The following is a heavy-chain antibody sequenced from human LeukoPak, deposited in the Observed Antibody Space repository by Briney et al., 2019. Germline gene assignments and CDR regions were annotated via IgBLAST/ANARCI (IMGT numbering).Heavy chain of an antibody. V-gene: IGHV3-9*01. CDR2: ITWNSGSI. D-gene: IGHD3-10*01. CDR3: AKDIGYSSG. CDR1: GFTFEDYA. Sequence: GGSLRLSCATSGFTFEDYAMHWVRQAPGKGLEWVSGITWNSGSIGYADPVKGRFTISRDNGEKSLYLDMNSLRPEDTALYHCAKDIGYSSGWGQGTLVTVSS. J-gene: IGHJ4*02.